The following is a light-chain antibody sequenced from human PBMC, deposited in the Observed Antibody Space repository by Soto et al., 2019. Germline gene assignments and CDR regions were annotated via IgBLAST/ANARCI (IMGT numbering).Light chain of an antibody. Sequence: IPVTQSPSTLSSSVGYIVSVSCRASQSVSVWVAWYQQKPGAAPKLLIYDAFTVDTGVPSRFSGSGSGTEFTLTINSLQPEDFATYYCQQDDGFSRTFCQGTKV. CDR1: QSVSVW. J-gene: IGKJ1*01. CDR2: DAF. V-gene: IGKV1-5*01. CDR3: QQDDGFSRT.